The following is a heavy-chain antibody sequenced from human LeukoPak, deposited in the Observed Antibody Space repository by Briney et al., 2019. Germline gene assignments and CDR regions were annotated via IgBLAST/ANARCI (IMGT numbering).Heavy chain of an antibody. CDR2: ISYDGSNK. CDR3: ARGFRCSSTSCYYYMDV. Sequence: GGSLRLSCAASGFIFSSYAMHWVRQAPGKGLEWVAVISYDGSNKYYADSVKGRFTISRDNSKNTLYLQMNSLRAEDTAVYYCARGFRCSSTSCYYYMDVWGKGTTVTVSS. CDR1: GFIFSSYA. D-gene: IGHD2-2*01. J-gene: IGHJ6*03. V-gene: IGHV3-30-3*01.